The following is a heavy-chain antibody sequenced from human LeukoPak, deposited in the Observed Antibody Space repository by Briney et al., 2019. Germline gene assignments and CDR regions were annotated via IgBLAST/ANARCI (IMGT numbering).Heavy chain of an antibody. Sequence: GRSLRLSCAASGFTFSSYGVHWVRQAPGKGLEWVAVISYDGSNKYYADSVKGRFTISRDNSKNTLYLQMNSLRAEDTAVYYCAKEQSSSWDQSWFDPWGQGTLVTVSS. J-gene: IGHJ5*02. CDR2: ISYDGSNK. V-gene: IGHV3-30*18. D-gene: IGHD6-13*01. CDR3: AKEQSSSWDQSWFDP. CDR1: GFTFSSYG.